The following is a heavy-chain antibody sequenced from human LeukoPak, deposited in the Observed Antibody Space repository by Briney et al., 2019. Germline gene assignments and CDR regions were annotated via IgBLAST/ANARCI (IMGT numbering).Heavy chain of an antibody. V-gene: IGHV3-33*01. CDR3: AREYSYGPQNKYFQH. J-gene: IGHJ1*01. CDR1: GFAFSTYG. D-gene: IGHD5-18*01. CDR2: IWYGGSNK. Sequence: PGGSLRLSCAASGFAFSTYGMHWVRQAPGKGLEWVAVIWYGGSNKYYADSVKGRFTVSRDNSKNTLYLQMNSLRAEDTAVYYCAREYSYGPQNKYFQHWGQGTLVTVSS.